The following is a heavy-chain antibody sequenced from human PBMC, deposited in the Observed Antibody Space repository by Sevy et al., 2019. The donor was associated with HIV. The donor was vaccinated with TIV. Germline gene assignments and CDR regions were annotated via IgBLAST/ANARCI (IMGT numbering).Heavy chain of an antibody. V-gene: IGHV3-74*01. CDR1: GFTFSSYW. Sequence: GGSLRVSCEASGFTFSSYWMHWVRQVPGKGRVLVSRFDPDGRRKSYVDSVKGRFTISRDNAKNTLYLQMNSLRGEDTAVYYCAKDFDWPTGYWGQGTLVAVCS. J-gene: IGHJ4*02. CDR3: AKDFDWPTGY. D-gene: IGHD3-9*01. CDR2: FDPDGRRK.